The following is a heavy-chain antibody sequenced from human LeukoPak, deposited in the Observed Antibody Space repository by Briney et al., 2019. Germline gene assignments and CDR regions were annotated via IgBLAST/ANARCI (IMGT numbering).Heavy chain of an antibody. CDR2: IYYSGST. V-gene: IGHV4-59*08. CDR3: ARHRRLTHYFDY. Sequence: PSETLSLTCTVSGGSISSYYWSWLRQPPGKGLEWIGYIYYSGSTNYNTSLKSRVTISVDTSKNQFSLKLSSVTAADTAVYYCARHRRLTHYFDYWGQGTLVTVSS. CDR1: GGSISSYY. J-gene: IGHJ4*02.